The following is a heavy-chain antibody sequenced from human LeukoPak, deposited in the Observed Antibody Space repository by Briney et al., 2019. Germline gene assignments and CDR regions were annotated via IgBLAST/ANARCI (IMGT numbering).Heavy chain of an antibody. D-gene: IGHD3-9*01. CDR3: ARDHLRYPYYTDV. CDR1: GDSVSNYY. Sequence: SETLSLTCTVSGDSVSNYYWSWIRQPAGKGLEWIGRIHISGDTNYNPSLKSRVTMSLDTSKNQFSLKLNSVTAADTAVYFCARDHLRYPYYTDVWGKGTAVTISS. CDR2: IHISGDT. J-gene: IGHJ6*03. V-gene: IGHV4-4*07.